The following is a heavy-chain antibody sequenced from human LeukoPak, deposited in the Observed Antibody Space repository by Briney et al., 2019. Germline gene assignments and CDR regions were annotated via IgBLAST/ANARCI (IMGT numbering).Heavy chain of an antibody. V-gene: IGHV3-30*18. Sequence: PGGSLRLSCAASGFIFRNYGMQWVRQAPGKGLEWVAVIAHEGTVKYYRDSVKGRFTISRDNSKNTLSLQMNSLRGEDTAVYYCAKEGSEFASSWFDHWGQGDMVTVSS. CDR3: AKEGSEFASSWFDH. CDR1: GFIFRNYG. J-gene: IGHJ5*02. D-gene: IGHD3-10*01. CDR2: IAHEGTVK.